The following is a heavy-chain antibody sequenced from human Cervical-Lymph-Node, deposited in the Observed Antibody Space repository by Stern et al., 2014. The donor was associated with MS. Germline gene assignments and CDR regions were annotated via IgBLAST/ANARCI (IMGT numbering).Heavy chain of an antibody. CDR1: GDSITSGGYY. V-gene: IGHV4-31*03. CDR3: ARDWSGTSIHLAPAYGGHIRFDP. CDR2: IYYSGAN. Sequence: QVQLQESGPGLVKPSPTLSLTCTVSGDSITSGGYYWSWIRQHPGRGLEWIGYIYYSGANFYNPSLKSRVTISLDTSQNQFSLRLSSVTAADTAIYYCARDWSGTSIHLAPAYGGHIRFDPWGQGILVTVSS. J-gene: IGHJ5*02. D-gene: IGHD5-18*01.